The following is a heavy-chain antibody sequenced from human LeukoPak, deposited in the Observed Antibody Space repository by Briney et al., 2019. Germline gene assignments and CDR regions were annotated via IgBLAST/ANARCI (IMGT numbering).Heavy chain of an antibody. V-gene: IGHV3-23*01. Sequence: SGGSLRLSCAASGFSFSSYAMSWVRQAPGKGLEWVSALTGSGATTNYADSVKGRLTISRDNSKNTLFLQMNSLRAEDTAVYYCAKEDIVSTMGNFDYWGQGTLVTVSS. J-gene: IGHJ4*02. CDR3: AKEDIVSTMGNFDY. CDR2: LTGSGATT. CDR1: GFSFSSYA. D-gene: IGHD5/OR15-5a*01.